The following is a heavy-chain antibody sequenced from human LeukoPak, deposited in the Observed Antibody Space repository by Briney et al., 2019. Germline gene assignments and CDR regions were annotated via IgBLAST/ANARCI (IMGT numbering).Heavy chain of an antibody. CDR2: IYYSGST. CDR3: ARGLTSSYYYGMDV. CDR1: GGSISSYY. D-gene: IGHD4/OR15-4a*01. V-gene: IGHV4-59*01. Sequence: RLSETLSLTCTVSGGSISSYYWSWIRQPPGKGLEWIGYIYYSGSTNYNPSLKSRVTISVDTSKNQFSLKLSSVTAADTAVYYCARGLTSSYYYGMDVWGQGTTVTVSS. J-gene: IGHJ6*02.